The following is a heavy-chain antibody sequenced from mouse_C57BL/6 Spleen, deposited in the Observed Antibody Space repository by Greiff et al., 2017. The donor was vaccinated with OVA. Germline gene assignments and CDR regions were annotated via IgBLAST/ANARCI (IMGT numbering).Heavy chain of an antibody. CDR3: ARKDYYYGSFFDY. CDR2: INPGSGGT. Sequence: VQLQESGAELVRPGTSVKVSCKASGYAFTNYLIAWVKQRPGQGLEWIGVINPGSGGTNYNEKFKGKATLTADKSSSTAYMQLSSLTSEDSAVYFCARKDYYYGSFFDYWGQGTTLTVSS. J-gene: IGHJ2*01. CDR1: GYAFTNYL. D-gene: IGHD1-1*01. V-gene: IGHV1-54*01.